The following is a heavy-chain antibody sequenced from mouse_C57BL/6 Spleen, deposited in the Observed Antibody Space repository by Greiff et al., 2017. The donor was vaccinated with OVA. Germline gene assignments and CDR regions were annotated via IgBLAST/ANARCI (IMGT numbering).Heavy chain of an antibody. V-gene: IGHV1-61*01. D-gene: IGHD2-5*01. CDR2: IYPSDSET. CDR3: ARSRAYYSNWNWFAY. CDR1: GYTFTSYW. J-gene: IGHJ3*01. Sequence: QVQLQQPGAELVRPGSSVKLSCKASGYTFTSYWMDWVKQRPGQGLEWIGNIYPSDSETHYNQKFKDKATLTVDKSSRTAYMQLSSLTSEDSAVYYCARSRAYYSNWNWFAYWGQGTLVTVSA.